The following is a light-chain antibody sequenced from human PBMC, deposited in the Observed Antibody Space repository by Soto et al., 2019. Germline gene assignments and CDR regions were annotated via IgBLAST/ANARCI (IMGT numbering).Light chain of an antibody. CDR3: QQYDDWPAT. CDR1: QSVSSN. J-gene: IGKJ1*01. V-gene: IGKV3-15*01. CDR2: GAY. Sequence: IVLAQVPSPLSVSPGERPTPPCRARQSVSSNLAWYQQKTGQXPXXLIYGAYTRATGIPARFSCSWSGTEFTLPISSLQSEDVAVYYCQQYDDWPATFGQGTKVDI.